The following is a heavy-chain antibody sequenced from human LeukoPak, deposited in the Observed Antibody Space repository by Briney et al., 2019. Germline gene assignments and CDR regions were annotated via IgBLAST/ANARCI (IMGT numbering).Heavy chain of an antibody. D-gene: IGHD3-22*01. J-gene: IGHJ3*01. CDR3: AKSTYYYDTFVNAFDL. V-gene: IGHV4-39*07. CDR2: ICYSGST. CDR1: GDSISSRSYY. Sequence: SETLSLTCTVSGDSISSRSYYWGWIRQPPGKGLEWIGSICYSGSTYYNASLRSRVTTSVDTSKNQFSLKLSSVTAADTAVYYCAKSTYYYDTFVNAFDLWGQGTVVTVSS.